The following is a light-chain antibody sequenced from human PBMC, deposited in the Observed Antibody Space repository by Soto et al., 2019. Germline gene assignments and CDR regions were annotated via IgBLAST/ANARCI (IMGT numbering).Light chain of an antibody. Sequence: QSVLTQPASVSGSPGQSITISCTGTSSDVGNYNLVSWYQHDPGKAPKLLIYEGSKRPSGVSDRFSGSKSGNTASLTISGLQAEDEADYYCCSYASSSTYVFGTGTKDTDL. CDR3: CSYASSSTYV. J-gene: IGLJ1*01. CDR2: EGS. CDR1: SSDVGNYNL. V-gene: IGLV2-23*01.